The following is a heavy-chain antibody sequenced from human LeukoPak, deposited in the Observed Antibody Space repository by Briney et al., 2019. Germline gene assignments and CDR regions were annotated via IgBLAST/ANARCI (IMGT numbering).Heavy chain of an antibody. V-gene: IGHV1-69*05. Sequence: SVTVSCKASGGTFSSYAISWVRQAPGQGLEWMGGIIPIFGTANYAQKFQGRVTITTDESTSTAYMELSSLRSEDTAVYYCARDLDDGYSSSHWFDPWGQGTLVTVSS. D-gene: IGHD6-6*01. CDR3: ARDLDDGYSSSHWFDP. J-gene: IGHJ5*02. CDR1: GGTFSSYA. CDR2: IIPIFGTA.